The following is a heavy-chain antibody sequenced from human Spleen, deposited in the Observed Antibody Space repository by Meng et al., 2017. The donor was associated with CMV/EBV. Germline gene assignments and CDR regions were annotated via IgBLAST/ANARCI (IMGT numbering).Heavy chain of an antibody. J-gene: IGHJ6*02. V-gene: IGHV1-8*03. Sequence: ASVQVSCKASGYTFTSYDINWVRQATGQGLEWMGWMNPNSGNTGYAQKFQGRVTITRNTSISTAYMELSSLRSEDTAVYYCARACEGYSYGSYYYGMDVWGQGTTVTVSS. CDR1: GYTFTSYD. CDR2: MNPNSGNT. CDR3: ARACEGYSYGSYYYGMDV. D-gene: IGHD5-18*01.